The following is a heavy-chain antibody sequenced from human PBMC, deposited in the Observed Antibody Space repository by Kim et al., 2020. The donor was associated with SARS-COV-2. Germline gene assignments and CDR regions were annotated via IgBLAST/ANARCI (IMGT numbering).Heavy chain of an antibody. J-gene: IGHJ4*02. CDR3: AKDFGEGRVFFDS. V-gene: IGHV3-23*01. D-gene: IGHD3-10*01. Sequence: YYADPGKGRFAISKDTAKNTLQLEMNSLRVEDTALYYWAKDFGEGRVFFDSWGQGALVTVSS.